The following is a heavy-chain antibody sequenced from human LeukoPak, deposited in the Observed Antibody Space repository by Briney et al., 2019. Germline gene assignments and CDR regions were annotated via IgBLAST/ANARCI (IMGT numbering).Heavy chain of an antibody. D-gene: IGHD3-22*01. CDR2: ISSSGGTM. V-gene: IGHV3-48*03. CDR3: ARDGGYYYDSSGYPL. Sequence: GGSLRLSCAASGFTFSTYAMNWVRQAPGKGLEWVSYISSSGGTMYYADSVKGRFTISRDNADNSLYLQMNSLRAEDTAIYYCARDGGYYYDSSGYPLWGQGTLVTVSS. CDR1: GFTFSTYA. J-gene: IGHJ4*02.